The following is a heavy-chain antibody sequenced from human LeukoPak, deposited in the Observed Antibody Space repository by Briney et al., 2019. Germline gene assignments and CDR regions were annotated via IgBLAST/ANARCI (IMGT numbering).Heavy chain of an antibody. J-gene: IGHJ5*02. CDR3: ARGSPSPDYYGSGSCHRGLLDP. D-gene: IGHD3-10*01. Sequence: PGGSLRLSCAASGFTFSSYGMHWVRQAPGKGLKWVAVIWYDGSNKYYADSVKGRFTISRDNSKNTLYLQMNSLRAEDTAVYYCARGSPSPDYYGSGSCHRGLLDPWGQGTLVTVSS. CDR2: IWYDGSNK. V-gene: IGHV3-33*01. CDR1: GFTFSSYG.